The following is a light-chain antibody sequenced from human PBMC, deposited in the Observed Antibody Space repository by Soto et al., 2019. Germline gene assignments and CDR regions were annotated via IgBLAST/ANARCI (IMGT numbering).Light chain of an antibody. CDR2: AAS. V-gene: IGKV1-39*01. Sequence: DLRVTQSPSSLSASVGDRVTITCRASQSISTYLNWYQQKPGKAPKLLIYAASSLQSGVPSRFSGSGSGTDFTLTISSLQPEDFASYYCQQTYITPWTFGQGTKVEIK. CDR1: QSISTY. J-gene: IGKJ1*01. CDR3: QQTYITPWT.